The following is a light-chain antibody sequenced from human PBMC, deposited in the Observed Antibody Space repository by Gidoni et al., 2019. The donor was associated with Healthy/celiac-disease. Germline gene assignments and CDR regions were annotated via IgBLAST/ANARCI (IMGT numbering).Light chain of an antibody. CDR3: QAWDSSTVV. V-gene: IGLV3-1*01. CDR1: TLGDKY. Sequence: YELTQPPSVSVSPGQTASITCSGDTLGDKYACWYQQKPGQSPVLVIYQDSKRPSGIPERFSGSTSGNTATLTISGTQAMDEADYYCQAWDSSTVVFGGGTTLTVL. J-gene: IGLJ2*01. CDR2: QDS.